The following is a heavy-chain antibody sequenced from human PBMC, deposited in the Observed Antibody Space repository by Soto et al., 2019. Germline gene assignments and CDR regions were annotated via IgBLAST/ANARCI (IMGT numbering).Heavy chain of an antibody. CDR2: LSASGTYI. Sequence: GGSLRLSCAGSGFIFSAYSMNWVRQAPGKGLEWVSSLSASGTYIYYADSVKGRFTISRDNVKDSLSLQMNSLRADDTAVYYCAGGGEAFDIWGQGTMVTVSS. V-gene: IGHV3-21*01. CDR1: GFIFSAYS. D-gene: IGHD3-16*01. CDR3: AGGGEAFDI. J-gene: IGHJ3*02.